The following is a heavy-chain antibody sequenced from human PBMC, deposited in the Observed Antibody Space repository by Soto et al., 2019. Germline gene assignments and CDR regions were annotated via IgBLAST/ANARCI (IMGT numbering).Heavy chain of an antibody. CDR1: YGSISVSNVF. Sequence: SETLSLTCTVSYGSISVSNVFWGWVRQPPGKGLEWIGNIDNSGTAYFNPSLGTRVTFPVDTSKNQFSLTLYSVPAAETAVYYCARTTGRHLDFWGQGILVTVSS. CDR3: ARTTGRHLDF. V-gene: IGHV4-39*01. CDR2: IDNSGTA. D-gene: IGHD4-4*01. J-gene: IGHJ4*02.